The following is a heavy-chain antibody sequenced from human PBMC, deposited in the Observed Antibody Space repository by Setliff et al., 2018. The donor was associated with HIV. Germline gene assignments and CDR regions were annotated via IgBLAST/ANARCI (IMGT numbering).Heavy chain of an antibody. V-gene: IGHV3-48*01. J-gene: IGHJ6*03. CDR2: ISSKRTSI. CDR3: VKEAYSNTWNYYYYYIDV. CDR1: GFSFDDYC. D-gene: IGHD6-13*01. Sequence: GGSLRLSCEASGFSFDDYCMNWVRQAPGKGLEWVSYISSKRTSIYYADSVKGRFTISRDNSKNTLYLQMSSLRVDDTAVYYCVKEAYSNTWNYYYYYIDVWGKGTTVTVSS.